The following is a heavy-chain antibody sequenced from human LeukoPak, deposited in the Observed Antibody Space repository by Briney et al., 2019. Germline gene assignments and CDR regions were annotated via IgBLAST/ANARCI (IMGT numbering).Heavy chain of an antibody. CDR2: ISSRGDST. CDR1: GFIFSNYA. D-gene: IGHD6-19*01. CDR3: AKGPRPDITVAHTVEN. V-gene: IGHV3-23*01. Sequence: GGSLILSCAASGFIFSNYAMSWVRQVPGGGLQWVSTISSRGDSTYDADSVKGRFTISRDNSRSSLYLQMNSVRAEDTGVYYCAKGPRPDITVAHTVENWGQGTLVTVSS. J-gene: IGHJ4*02.